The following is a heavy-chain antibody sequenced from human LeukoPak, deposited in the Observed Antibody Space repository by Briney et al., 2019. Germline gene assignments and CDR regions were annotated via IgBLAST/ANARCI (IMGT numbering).Heavy chain of an antibody. V-gene: IGHV3-23*01. D-gene: IGHD2-15*01. Sequence: GGSLRLSCAASGFTFSSHGMNWVRQAPGKGLEWVSGISPNGVITYYADSVKGRYTISRDNSKGTVSLQMNSLRAEDTAVYYCAKGPVVTFDIWGQGTMVTVSS. CDR1: GFTFSSHG. CDR2: ISPNGVIT. CDR3: AKGPVVTFDI. J-gene: IGHJ3*02.